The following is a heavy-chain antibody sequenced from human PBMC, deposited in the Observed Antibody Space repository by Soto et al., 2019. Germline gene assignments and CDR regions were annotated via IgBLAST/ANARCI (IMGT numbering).Heavy chain of an antibody. V-gene: IGHV3-30-3*01. Sequence: GGSLRLSCAASGFTFSSYAMHWVRQAPGKGLEWVAVISYDGSNKYYADSVKGRFTISRDNSKNTLYLQMNSLRAEDTAVYYCARDSDIAVAGRSDYYYGMDVWGQGTTVTVSS. CDR1: GFTFSSYA. D-gene: IGHD6-19*01. J-gene: IGHJ6*02. CDR3: ARDSDIAVAGRSDYYYGMDV. CDR2: ISYDGSNK.